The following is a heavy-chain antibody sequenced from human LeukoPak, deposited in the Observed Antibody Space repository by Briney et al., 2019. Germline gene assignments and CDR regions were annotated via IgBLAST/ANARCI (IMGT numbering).Heavy chain of an antibody. CDR2: IRYDGSNK. Sequence: GGSLRLSCAASGFTFSSYGMHWVRQAPGKGLEWVAFIRYDGSNKYYADSVKGRFTISRDNSKNTLYLQMNSLRAEDTAAYYCAKDSNYDFWSGYSFDYWGQGTLVTVSS. D-gene: IGHD3-3*01. V-gene: IGHV3-30*02. CDR1: GFTFSSYG. CDR3: AKDSNYDFWSGYSFDY. J-gene: IGHJ4*02.